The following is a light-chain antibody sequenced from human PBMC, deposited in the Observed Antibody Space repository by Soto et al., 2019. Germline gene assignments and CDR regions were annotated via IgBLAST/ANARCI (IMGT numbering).Light chain of an antibody. CDR1: QTISNF. CDR2: AAS. J-gene: IGKJ1*01. V-gene: IGKV1-39*01. CDR3: QQSYNTPRT. Sequence: DIQMTQSPSTLSAFVGDSVAITCRASQTISNFLAWYQQKPGKAPNLLISAASTLQSGVPSRFSGSGSGTDFTLTITSLQPEDFATYYCQQSYNTPRTFGQGTKVEI.